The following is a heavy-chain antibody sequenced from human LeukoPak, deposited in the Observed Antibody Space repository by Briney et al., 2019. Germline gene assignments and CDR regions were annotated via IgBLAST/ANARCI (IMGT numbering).Heavy chain of an antibody. D-gene: IGHD6-19*01. Sequence: SETLSLTCTVSGGSINSNSYYWGWIRQPPGKGLEWIGSIYYSGSTYYNSSLKSRVTISVDTSKNQFSLKLSSVTAADTAVYYCARKKAPNSSGWYQSGRAFDIWGQGTMVTVSS. J-gene: IGHJ3*02. CDR3: ARKKAPNSSGWYQSGRAFDI. V-gene: IGHV4-39*01. CDR2: IYYSGST. CDR1: GGSINSNSYY.